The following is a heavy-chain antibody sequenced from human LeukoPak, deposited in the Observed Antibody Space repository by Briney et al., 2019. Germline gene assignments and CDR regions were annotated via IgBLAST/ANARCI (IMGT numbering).Heavy chain of an antibody. CDR1: GGSFSGYY. D-gene: IGHD1-26*01. CDR2: INHSGST. V-gene: IGHV4-34*01. J-gene: IGHJ4*02. Sequence: SETLSLTCAVYGGSFSGYYWSWIRQPPGKGLEWIGEINHSGSTNYNPSLKSRVTISVDTSKNQFSLKLSSVTAAGTAVYYCARGRSYYVSYFDYWGQGTLVTVSS. CDR3: ARGRSYYVSYFDY.